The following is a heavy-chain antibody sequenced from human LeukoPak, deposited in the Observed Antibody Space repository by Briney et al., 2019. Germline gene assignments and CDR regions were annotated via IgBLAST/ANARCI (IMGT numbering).Heavy chain of an antibody. CDR3: AKRERGSYSLDY. J-gene: IGHJ4*02. V-gene: IGHV3-23*01. CDR1: GFTFSSYA. CDR2: ISGSGGST. Sequence: PGGSLRLSCAASGFTFSSYAMSWVRQAPGKRLEWVSAISGSGGSTYYADSVKGRFTISRDNSKNTLYLQMNSLRAEDTAVYYCAKRERGSYSLDYWGQGTLVTVSS. D-gene: IGHD1-26*01.